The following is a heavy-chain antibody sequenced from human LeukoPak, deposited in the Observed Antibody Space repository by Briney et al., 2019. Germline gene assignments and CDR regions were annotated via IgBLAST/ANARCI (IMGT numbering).Heavy chain of an antibody. J-gene: IGHJ4*02. CDR1: GFIFSDHY. CDR3: TRRNWNSHDY. CDR2: TRNKANGYTT. Sequence: GGSLRLSCAASGFIFSDHYMDWARQAPGKGLEWVGRTRNKANGYTTEYAASVKGRFTISRDDSKNSLYLQMNSLRTEDTAVYYCTRRNWNSHDYWGQGTLVTVSS. V-gene: IGHV3-72*01. D-gene: IGHD1-1*01.